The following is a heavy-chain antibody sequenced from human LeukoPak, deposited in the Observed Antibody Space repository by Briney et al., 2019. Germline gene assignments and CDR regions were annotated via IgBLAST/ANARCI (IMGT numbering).Heavy chain of an antibody. CDR2: ITASGGET. V-gene: IGHV3-20*04. CDR1: GFTFSDYS. D-gene: IGHD2-2*01. J-gene: IGHJ5*02. CDR3: ARLKGQGLRYVPAT. Sequence: GGSLRLSCAASGFTFSDYSMKWVRQAPGKGLAWVSGITASGGETSYADSARGRFTISRDNSKDIVYLDMKSLRVDDTAMYYCARLKGQGLRYVPATWGQGALVTVSS.